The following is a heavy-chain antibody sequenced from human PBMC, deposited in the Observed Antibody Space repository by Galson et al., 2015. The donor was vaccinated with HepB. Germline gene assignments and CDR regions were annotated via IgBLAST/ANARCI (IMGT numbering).Heavy chain of an antibody. V-gene: IGHV1-18*01. Sequence: SCKASGYRFNTYGISWVRQAPGQGLEWMGWISVRNGDTKFAQNLEDRITMTTDSSTNTAYMELRRLTSDDTAIYYCAREGVYGDYVGFAQFFGVDVWGQGTTVTVSS. CDR1: GYRFNTYG. CDR3: AREGVYGDYVGFAQFFGVDV. J-gene: IGHJ6*02. D-gene: IGHD2-21*02. CDR2: ISVRNGDT.